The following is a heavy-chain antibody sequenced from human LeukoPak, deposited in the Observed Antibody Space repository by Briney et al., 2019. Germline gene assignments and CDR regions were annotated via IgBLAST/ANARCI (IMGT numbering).Heavy chain of an antibody. CDR3: ARDTSYPAFDI. CDR2: IYSGGST. Sequence: PGGSLRLSCAASGFTVSSNYMSWVRQAPGKGLEGVSVIYSGGSTYYADSVKGRFTISRDNSKNTLYLQMHRLRDAATDVYYCARDTSYPAFDIWGQGTMVTVSS. J-gene: IGHJ3*02. D-gene: IGHD3-16*01. V-gene: IGHV3-53*01. CDR1: GFTVSSNY.